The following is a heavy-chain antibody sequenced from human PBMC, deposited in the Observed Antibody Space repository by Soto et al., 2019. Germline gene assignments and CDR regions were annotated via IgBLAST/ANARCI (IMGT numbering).Heavy chain of an antibody. CDR3: VRDSLGYCSGGSCYSGGNWFDP. J-gene: IGHJ5*02. V-gene: IGHV1-69*02. CDR2: IIPILGIA. D-gene: IGHD2-15*01. CDR1: GGTFSSYT. Sequence: SVKVSCKASGGTFSSYTISWVRQAPGQGLEWMGRIIPILGIANYAQKFQGRVTITADKSTSTAYMELSSLRSEDTAVYYCVRDSLGYCSGGSCYSGGNWFDPWGQGTLVTVSS.